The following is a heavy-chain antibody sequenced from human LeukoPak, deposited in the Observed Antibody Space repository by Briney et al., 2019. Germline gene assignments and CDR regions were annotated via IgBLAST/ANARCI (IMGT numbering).Heavy chain of an antibody. CDR1: GGTFSSYA. CDR3: ASAYGDYVFDY. V-gene: IGHV1-69*13. D-gene: IGHD4-17*01. CDR2: IIPIFGTA. Sequence: ASVKVSCKASGGTFSSYAISWVRQAPGQGLEWMGGIIPIFGTANYAQKFQGRVTITADESTSTAYMELSSLKSEDTAVYYCASAYGDYVFDYWGQGTLVTVSS. J-gene: IGHJ4*02.